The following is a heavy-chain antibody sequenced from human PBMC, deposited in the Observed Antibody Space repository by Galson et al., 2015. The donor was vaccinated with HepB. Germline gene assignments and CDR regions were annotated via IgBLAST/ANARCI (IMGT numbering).Heavy chain of an antibody. D-gene: IGHD2-15*01. CDR3: AKVSPGYCSGGSCLLPFDY. CDR2: IRYDGGDK. Sequence: SLRLSCAASGFTFSYYGVHWVRQAPGKGLEWVAFIRYDGGDKYYADSVKGRFTISRDNSKNTLYLQMNSLRAEDTAVYYCAKVSPGYCSGGSCLLPFDYWGQGTLVTVSS. V-gene: IGHV3-30*02. J-gene: IGHJ4*02. CDR1: GFTFSYYG.